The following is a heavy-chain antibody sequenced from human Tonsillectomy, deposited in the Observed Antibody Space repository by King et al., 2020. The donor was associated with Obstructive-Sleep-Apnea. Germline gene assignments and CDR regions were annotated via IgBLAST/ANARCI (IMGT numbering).Heavy chain of an antibody. D-gene: IGHD5-24*01. V-gene: IGHV3-21*01. CDR2: ISYTSYYI. Sequence: VQLVESGGGLVRPGGSLRLSCEASGFTFSLYDINWVRQAPGKGLEWVSSISYTSYYIYYAKSLKGRFTISRDNAKNTVSLQMNSVRREDTAVYYCARRRDGYNSDWYFDLWGRGTLVTVSS. CDR1: GFTFSLYD. J-gene: IGHJ2*01. CDR3: ARRRDGYNSDWYFDL.